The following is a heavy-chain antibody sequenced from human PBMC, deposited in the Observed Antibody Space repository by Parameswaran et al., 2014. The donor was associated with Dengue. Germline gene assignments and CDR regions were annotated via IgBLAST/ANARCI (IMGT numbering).Heavy chain of an antibody. Sequence: VRQAPGKGLEWVAVISSDGGNIHYADSVKGRFTISRDNPKDTLYLQMDSLRAEDTAVYYCARAFQGPVGTNTWGQGTLVTVSS. V-gene: IGHV3-30*03. J-gene: IGHJ5*02. CDR2: ISSDGGNI. CDR3: ARAFQGPVGTNT. D-gene: IGHD1-26*01.